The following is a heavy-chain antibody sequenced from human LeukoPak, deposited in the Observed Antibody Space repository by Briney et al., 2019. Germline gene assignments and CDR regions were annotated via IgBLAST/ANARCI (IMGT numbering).Heavy chain of an antibody. CDR3: ATPVIWTWGHDAFDI. CDR2: ISSSGSTI. CDR1: GFTFSSYE. D-gene: IGHD3/OR15-3a*01. J-gene: IGHJ3*02. Sequence: GGSLRLSCAASGFTFSSYEMNWVRQAPGKGLEWVSYISSSGSTIYYADSVKGRFTISRDNAKNSLYLQMNSLRAEDTAVYYGATPVIWTWGHDAFDIWGQGTMVTVSS. V-gene: IGHV3-48*03.